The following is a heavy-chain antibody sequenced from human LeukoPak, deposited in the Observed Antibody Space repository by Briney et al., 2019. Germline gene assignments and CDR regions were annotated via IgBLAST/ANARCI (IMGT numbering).Heavy chain of an antibody. Sequence: GGSLRLSCAASGFTVSSNYMSWVRQAPGRVLEWVSLIYSGGTTYYADSVKGRFTISRDSSKNTLFLQMNSLRAEDTAVYYCARDLGTGTTDYWGQGTLVTVSS. V-gene: IGHV3-66*01. CDR1: GFTVSSNY. D-gene: IGHD1-7*01. CDR3: ARDLGTGTTDY. CDR2: IYSGGTT. J-gene: IGHJ4*02.